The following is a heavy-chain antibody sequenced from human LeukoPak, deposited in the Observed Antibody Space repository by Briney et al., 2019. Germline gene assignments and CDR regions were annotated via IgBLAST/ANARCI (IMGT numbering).Heavy chain of an antibody. Sequence: GGSQRLSCAASGFPVSTYWITWVRQAPGKGLEWVANIKNDGSEKYYVDSVKGRFTISRDNAENSLFLQMNSLRVEDTAIYYCTRDSGLTGYDLLDYWGQGTLVTVSS. D-gene: IGHD5-12*01. J-gene: IGHJ4*02. CDR2: IKNDGSEK. V-gene: IGHV3-7*01. CDR1: GFPVSTYW. CDR3: TRDSGLTGYDLLDY.